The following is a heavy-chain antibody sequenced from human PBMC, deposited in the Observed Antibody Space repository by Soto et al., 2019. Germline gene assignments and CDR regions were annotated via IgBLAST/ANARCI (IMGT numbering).Heavy chain of an antibody. CDR3: ARVSGYDYYYYYGMDV. Sequence: QVQLVQSGGEVKKPGTSVKVSCKASGYTFANYDINWVRQATGQGLEWMGWMNPNSGNTGYAQKFQGRVTMTRNTSISTAYMELSSLRSEDTAVYYCARVSGYDYYYYYGMDVWGQGTTVTVSS. CDR2: MNPNSGNT. J-gene: IGHJ6*02. D-gene: IGHD5-12*01. CDR1: GYTFANYD. V-gene: IGHV1-8*01.